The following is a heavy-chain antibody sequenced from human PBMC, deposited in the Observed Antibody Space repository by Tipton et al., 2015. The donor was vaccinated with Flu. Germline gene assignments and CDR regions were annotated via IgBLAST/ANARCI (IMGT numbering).Heavy chain of an antibody. D-gene: IGHD1-26*01. CDR2: INQSGRP. Sequence: TLSLTCAVYGGSFSGYYWSWIRQSPGKGLEWIGEINQSGRPNYNPSLKNRVTISVDTSKNQFSLSLTSVTAADTAMYYCARGSWEVRFDPWGLGTLVTVSS. CDR3: ARGSWEVRFDP. V-gene: IGHV4-34*01. J-gene: IGHJ5*02. CDR1: GGSFSGYY.